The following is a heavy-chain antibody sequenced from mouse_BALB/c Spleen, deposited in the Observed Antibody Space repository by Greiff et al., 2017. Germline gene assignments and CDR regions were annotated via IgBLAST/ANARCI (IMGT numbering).Heavy chain of an antibody. V-gene: IGHV5-9-4*01. CDR1: GFTFSSYA. CDR3: ARDWWDAY. D-gene: IGHD1-1*02. Sequence: EVMLVESGGGLVKPGGSLKLSCAASGFTFSSYAMSWVRQSPEKRLEWVAEISSGGSYTYYPDTVTGRFTISRDNAKNTLYLEMSSLRSEDTAMYYCARDWWDAYWGQGTLVTVSA. CDR2: ISSGGSYT. J-gene: IGHJ3*01.